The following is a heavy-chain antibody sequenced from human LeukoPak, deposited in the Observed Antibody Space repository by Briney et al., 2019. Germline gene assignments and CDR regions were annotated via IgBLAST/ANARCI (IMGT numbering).Heavy chain of an antibody. Sequence: MASETLSLTCAVYGGSFSGYYWSWIRQPPGKGLEWIGEINHGGSTNYNPSLKSRVTISVDTSKNQFSLKLSSVTAADTAVYYCARGAAAPPPFMNWFDPWGQGTLVTVSS. D-gene: IGHD6-13*01. J-gene: IGHJ5*02. CDR3: ARGAAAPPPFMNWFDP. V-gene: IGHV4-34*01. CDR1: GGSFSGYY. CDR2: INHGGST.